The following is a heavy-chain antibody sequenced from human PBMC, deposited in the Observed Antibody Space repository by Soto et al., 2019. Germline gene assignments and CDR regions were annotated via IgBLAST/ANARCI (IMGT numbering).Heavy chain of an antibody. CDR3: AKESWNQYYYDSSSGDAFDI. Sequence: AGGSLRLSCTASGFTFSSYAMSWVRQAPGKGLEWVSAISGSGGSTYYADSVKGRFTISRDNSKNTLYLQMNSLRAEDTAVYYCAKESWNQYYYDSSSGDAFDIWGQGTMVTVSS. CDR2: ISGSGGST. V-gene: IGHV3-23*01. D-gene: IGHD3-22*01. CDR1: GFTFSSYA. J-gene: IGHJ3*02.